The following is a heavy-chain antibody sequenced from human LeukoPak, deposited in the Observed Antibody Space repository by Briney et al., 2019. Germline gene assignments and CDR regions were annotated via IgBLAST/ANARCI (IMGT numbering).Heavy chain of an antibody. CDR1: GFTFSSYA. J-gene: IGHJ4*02. CDR3: ARGYIDNLGYSPRSSFDS. D-gene: IGHD3-22*01. CDR2: ISGSGGST. Sequence: GGSLRLSCAAPGFTFSSYAMSWVRPALGKGLGWVSAISGSGGSTYSADSVKGRFTISRDNSKNTLYLQMNSLRAEDTAVYYCARGYIDNLGYSPRSSFDSWGQGSLVTVSS. V-gene: IGHV3-23*01.